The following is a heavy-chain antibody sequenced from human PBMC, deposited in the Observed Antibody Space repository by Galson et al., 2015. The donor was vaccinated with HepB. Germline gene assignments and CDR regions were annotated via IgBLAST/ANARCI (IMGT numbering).Heavy chain of an antibody. CDR1: GFTFSNFA. CDR3: ARELGEVVTAIEGLLGY. Sequence: SLRLSCAASGFTFSNFAMNWVRQAPGKGLEWVSAISGDGHTTFYADSVKGRFSTPRDNSKNTLFLQMNSLRVDDTATYYCARELGEVVTAIEGLLGYWGQGTLVTVSS. D-gene: IGHD2-21*02. J-gene: IGHJ4*02. V-gene: IGHV3-23*01. CDR2: ISGDGHTT.